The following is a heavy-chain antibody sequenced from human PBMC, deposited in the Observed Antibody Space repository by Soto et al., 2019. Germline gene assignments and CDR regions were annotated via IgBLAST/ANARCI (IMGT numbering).Heavy chain of an antibody. D-gene: IGHD6-25*01. Sequence: GASVKVSCKASGYTFTSYAMHWVRQAPGQRLEWMGWINADNGNTNYAQKFQGRVTMTRDTSTSTAYMELRSLRSDDTAVYYCARRSGRNYYYMDVWGKGTTVTVS. CDR1: GYTFTSYA. V-gene: IGHV1-3*01. J-gene: IGHJ6*03. CDR2: INADNGNT. CDR3: ARRSGRNYYYMDV.